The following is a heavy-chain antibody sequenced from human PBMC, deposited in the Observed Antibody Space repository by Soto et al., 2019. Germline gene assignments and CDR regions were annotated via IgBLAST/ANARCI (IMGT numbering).Heavy chain of an antibody. CDR2: INSDGSTT. V-gene: IGHV3-74*01. Sequence: EVQLVESGGGLVQPGGSLRLSRAGSGFTFSQYWMHWVRQGPGKGLVWVSRINSDGSTTTYADSVKGRSTISRDNAKNTLYLQMNSLRAEDTAVYYCARGAYCSDGTCYHDRRIVDYWGQGTLVTVSS. J-gene: IGHJ4*02. D-gene: IGHD2-15*01. CDR1: GFTFSQYW. CDR3: ARGAYCSDGTCYHDRRIVDY.